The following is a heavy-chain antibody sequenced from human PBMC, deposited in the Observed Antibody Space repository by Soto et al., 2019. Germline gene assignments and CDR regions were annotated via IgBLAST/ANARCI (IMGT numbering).Heavy chain of an antibody. Sequence: EVQLVESGGGLVQPGGSLRLSCAASGFTVSRNYMSWVRQAPGKGLEWVSVLYSGGSTYYADSVKGRFTISRHNSKNTPYLQMNSLRAEDTSVYYCARAVSVSNSGWYFDYWGQGTLVTVSS. D-gene: IGHD6-19*01. CDR1: GFTVSRNY. CDR3: ARAVSVSNSGWYFDY. J-gene: IGHJ4*02. V-gene: IGHV3-53*04. CDR2: LYSGGST.